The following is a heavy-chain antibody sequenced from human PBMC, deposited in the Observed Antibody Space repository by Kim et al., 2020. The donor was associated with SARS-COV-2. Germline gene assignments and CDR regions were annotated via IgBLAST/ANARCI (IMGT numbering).Heavy chain of an antibody. V-gene: IGHV3-30*04. CDR2: ISYDGSNK. J-gene: IGHJ5*02. CDR1: GFTFSSYA. CDR3: ARDRKQPGNWFDP. Sequence: GGSLRLSCAASGFTFSSYAMHWVRQAPGKGLEWVAVISYDGSNKYYADAVKGRFTISRDNSKNTQYLQMNSRRAEDTAVYYCARDRKQPGNWFDPWGQGTLVTVSS. D-gene: IGHD6-13*01.